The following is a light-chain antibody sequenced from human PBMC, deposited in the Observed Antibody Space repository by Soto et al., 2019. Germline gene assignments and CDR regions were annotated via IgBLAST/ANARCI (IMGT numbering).Light chain of an antibody. J-gene: IGKJ1*01. Sequence: DVVRTQSPGSRPVTLGQPASISCRPRHSLVYSDGSTYLNWFQQRPGQSQRRXIYKVYNRDSGVQDRFSGSGSGTDFTLKIRRVEAEDVGVYYCMQFTHWPWTFGQGTQVDI. CDR1: HSLVYSDGSTY. CDR3: MQFTHWPWT. CDR2: KVY. V-gene: IGKV2-30*01.